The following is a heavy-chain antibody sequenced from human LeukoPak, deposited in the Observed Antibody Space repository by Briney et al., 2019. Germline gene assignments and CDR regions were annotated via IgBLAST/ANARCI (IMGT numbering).Heavy chain of an antibody. J-gene: IGHJ5*02. CDR2: IYYSGST. CDR3: ARGRRRIAAAGTWGYWFDP. D-gene: IGHD6-13*01. V-gene: IGHV4-59*12. Sequence: PSETLSLTCTVSGGSISSYYWSWIRQPPGKGLEWIGYIYYSGSTNYNPSLKSRVTISVKTSKNQFSLKLSSVTAADTAVYYCARGRRRIAAAGTWGYWFDPWGQGTLVTVSS. CDR1: GGSISSYY.